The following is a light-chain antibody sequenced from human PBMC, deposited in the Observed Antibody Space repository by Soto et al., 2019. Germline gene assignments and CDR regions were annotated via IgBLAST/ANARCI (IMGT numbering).Light chain of an antibody. CDR3: RSYSSISTRV. CDR1: SSDVGSYNY. Sequence: QSALTQPASVSGSPGQSITISCTGTSSDVGSYNYVSWYQQHPGKAPKLMIYEVNNRPSGVSNRFSGSKSGNTASLSISGLQAEDEANYCCRSYSSISTRVFGGGTQLTVL. V-gene: IGLV2-14*01. J-gene: IGLJ3*02. CDR2: EVN.